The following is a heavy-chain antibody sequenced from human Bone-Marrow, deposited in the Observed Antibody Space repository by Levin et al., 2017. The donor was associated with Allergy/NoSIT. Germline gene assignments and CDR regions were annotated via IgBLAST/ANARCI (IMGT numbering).Heavy chain of an antibody. CDR1: GGSIGGGGYY. D-gene: IGHD5-12*01. CDR2: IYHSGNT. V-gene: IGHV4-31*03. CDR3: ARDTGYDLDS. Sequence: SQTLSLTCTVSGGSIGGGGYYWSWIRQHPGKGLEWVGYIYHSGNTYYNPSLKRRLSISVDTSRNQFSLKLSSVTAADTAVYYCARDTGYDLDSWGQGTLVTVSS. J-gene: IGHJ4*02.